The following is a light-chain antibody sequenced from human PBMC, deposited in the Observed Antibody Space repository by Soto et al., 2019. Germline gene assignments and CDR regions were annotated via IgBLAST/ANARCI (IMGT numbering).Light chain of an antibody. CDR3: QQYDTSPRT. CDR2: GGS. V-gene: IGKV3-20*01. Sequence: IVLTQSADTLSLYPGERATLSCRASQTVSSTYLAWYQQKPGQAPRLLIYGGSNRATGVPDRFSGSGSATDFTPTISRLEPEDFAVYYCQQYDTSPRTFGPGTKVDI. J-gene: IGKJ3*01. CDR1: QTVSSTY.